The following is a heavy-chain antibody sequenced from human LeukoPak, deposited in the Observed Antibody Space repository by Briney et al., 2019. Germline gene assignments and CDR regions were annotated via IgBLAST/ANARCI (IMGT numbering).Heavy chain of an antibody. Sequence: SETLSLTCTVSGGSISSYYWSWIRQPAGKGLEWIGSIHPSGTLYNNPSLESRVTMSMDTSKNQFSLNLNSVTAADTAVYFCSRGLDSRKLGYWGQGTLVTVSS. CDR1: GGSISSYY. V-gene: IGHV4-4*07. J-gene: IGHJ4*02. CDR3: SRGLDSRKLGY. CDR2: IHPSGTL. D-gene: IGHD3-22*01.